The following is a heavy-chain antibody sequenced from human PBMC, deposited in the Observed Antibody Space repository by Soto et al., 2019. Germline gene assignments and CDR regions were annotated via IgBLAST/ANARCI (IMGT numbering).Heavy chain of an antibody. CDR3: ARDDYKDGGNNWFDP. CDR2: MYTKERT. D-gene: IGHD3-16*01. V-gene: IGHV4-4*07. CDR1: GGSITNYY. J-gene: IGHJ5*02. Sequence: QVQLQQSGPGLVKASETLSLTCTVSGGSITNYYWSWIRQPAGKGLEWIGRMYTKERTNYNLSFKSRVTMSVDTSKNQFSLKLNGVTAADTAVYYCARDDYKDGGNNWFDPWGQGTLVTVSS.